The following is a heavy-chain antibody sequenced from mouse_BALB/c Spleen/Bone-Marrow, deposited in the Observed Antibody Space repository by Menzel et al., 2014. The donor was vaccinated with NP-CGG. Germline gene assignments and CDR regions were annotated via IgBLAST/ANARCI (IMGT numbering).Heavy chain of an antibody. CDR2: IWAGGST. Sequence: VKLVESGPGLVAPSQSLSITCTVSGFSLTSYGVHWVRQPPGKGLEWLGVIWAGGSTNYNSALMSRLSISKDDSKSQVFLKMNSLQTDDTAMYYCAREESHLRYFDVWGAGTTVTFSS. V-gene: IGHV2-9*02. CDR1: GFSLTSYG. CDR3: AREESHLRYFDV. J-gene: IGHJ1*01.